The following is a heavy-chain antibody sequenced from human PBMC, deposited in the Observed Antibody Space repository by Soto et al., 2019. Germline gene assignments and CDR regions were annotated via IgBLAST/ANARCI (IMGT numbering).Heavy chain of an antibody. D-gene: IGHD6-13*01. CDR2: IIPIFGTA. CDR3: ARERYRAAAGTVVCYYGMDV. CDR1: GGTFSSYA. V-gene: IGHV1-69*01. J-gene: IGHJ6*02. Sequence: QVQLVQSGAEVKKPGSSVKVSCTASGGTFSSYAISWVRQAPGQGLEWMGGIIPIFGTANYAQKFQGRVTITADESTSKAEMELSSLRSEDTAVYYCARERYRAAAGTVVCYYGMDVWGQGTTVTVSS.